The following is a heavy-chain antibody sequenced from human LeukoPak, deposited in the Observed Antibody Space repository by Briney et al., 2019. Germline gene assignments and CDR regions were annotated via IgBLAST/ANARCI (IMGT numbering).Heavy chain of an antibody. CDR3: ARVGISYCSSTSCLNFDY. Sequence: GGSLRLSCAASGFTFSSYSMNWVRQAPGEGLEWVSSISSSSSYIYYADSVKGRFTISRDNAKNSLYLQMNSLRAEDTAVYYCARVGISYCSSTSCLNFDYWGQGTLVTVSS. CDR2: ISSSSSYI. V-gene: IGHV3-21*01. CDR1: GFTFSSYS. D-gene: IGHD2-2*01. J-gene: IGHJ4*02.